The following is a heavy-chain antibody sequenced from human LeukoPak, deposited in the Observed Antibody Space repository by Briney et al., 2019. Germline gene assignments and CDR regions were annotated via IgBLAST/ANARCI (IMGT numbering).Heavy chain of an antibody. D-gene: IGHD6-13*01. J-gene: IGHJ2*01. Sequence: SVKVSCKASGGTFSSYAISWVRQAPGQGLEWMGGIIPIFGTANYAQKFQGRVTITADESTSTAYMELSSLRSEDTAVYYCARWRYSSSWYQQLGYWYFDLWGRGTLSLSPQ. CDR1: GGTFSSYA. CDR2: IIPIFGTA. CDR3: ARWRYSSSWYQQLGYWYFDL. V-gene: IGHV1-69*13.